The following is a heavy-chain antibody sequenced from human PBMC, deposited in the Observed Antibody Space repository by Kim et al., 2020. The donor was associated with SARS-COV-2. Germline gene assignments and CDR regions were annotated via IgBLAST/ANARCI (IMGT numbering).Heavy chain of an antibody. V-gene: IGHV3-23*01. CDR3: ATDLRWLFPYFDY. J-gene: IGHJ4*02. D-gene: IGHD2-15*01. Sequence: CADSVTGRFTSARDKSKNTLYLQMNSLGAEATAVYYCATDLRWLFPYFDYWGQGTLVTVSS.